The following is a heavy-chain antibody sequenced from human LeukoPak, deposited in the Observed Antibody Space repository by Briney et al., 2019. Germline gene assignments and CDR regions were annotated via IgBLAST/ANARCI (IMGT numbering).Heavy chain of an antibody. CDR2: ITTTDTTK. CDR3: ARGGFVFDI. J-gene: IGHJ3*02. V-gene: IGHV3-48*03. CDR1: GFTFSSYE. D-gene: IGHD3-10*01. Sequence: PGGSLRLSCAASGFTFSSYEMNWVRQGPGKGLEWISYITTTDTTKYYTDSVKGRVTISRDNAKNSLYLQMHSLRAEDTAVYYCARGGFVFDIWGQGTVVTVSS.